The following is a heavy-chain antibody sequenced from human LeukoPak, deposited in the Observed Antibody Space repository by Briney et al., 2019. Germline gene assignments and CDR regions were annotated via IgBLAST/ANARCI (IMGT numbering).Heavy chain of an antibody. CDR2: ISSSGSTI. D-gene: IGHD2-15*01. CDR3: ARGLGYCSGGSCPRRAFDI. Sequence: GGSLRLSCAASGFTFSDYYMSWIRQAPGKGLECVSFISSSGSTIYYADSMKGRFTISRDNAKNSVYLQMNSLRAEDTAVYYCARGLGYCSGGSCPRRAFDIWGQGTVVTVSS. CDR1: GFTFSDYY. V-gene: IGHV3-11*01. J-gene: IGHJ3*02.